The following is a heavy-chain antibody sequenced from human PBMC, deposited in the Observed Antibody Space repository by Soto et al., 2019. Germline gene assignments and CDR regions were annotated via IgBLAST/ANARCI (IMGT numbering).Heavy chain of an antibody. V-gene: IGHV1-18*01. CDR1: GYTFTSYG. J-gene: IGHJ6*03. D-gene: IGHD3-10*01. CDR2: ISAYNGNT. Sequence: QVQLVQSGAEVKKPGASVKVSCKASGYTFTSYGISWVRQAPGQGLEWMGWISAYNGNTNYAQKLQGRVTMTTDTSTSTAYMELRSLRSDDTAVYYCARVGEGFGELSYYYYYYYMDVWGKGTTVTVSS. CDR3: ARVGEGFGELSYYYYYYYMDV.